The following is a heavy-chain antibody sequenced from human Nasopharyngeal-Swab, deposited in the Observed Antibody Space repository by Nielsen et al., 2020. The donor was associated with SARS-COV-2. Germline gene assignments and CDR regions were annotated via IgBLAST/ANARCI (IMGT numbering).Heavy chain of an antibody. CDR3: ATGPAAGKGGWFDP. CDR1: GYTLIELS. CDR2: FDPEDGET. J-gene: IGHJ5*02. Sequence: ASVKVSCKVSGYTLIELSIHWVRQAPGKGLEWMGGFDPEDGETIYAQKFQGRVTMTEDTSTDTAYMELSSLRSEDTAVYYCATGPAAGKGGWFDPWGQGTLVTVSS. V-gene: IGHV1-24*01. D-gene: IGHD6-13*01.